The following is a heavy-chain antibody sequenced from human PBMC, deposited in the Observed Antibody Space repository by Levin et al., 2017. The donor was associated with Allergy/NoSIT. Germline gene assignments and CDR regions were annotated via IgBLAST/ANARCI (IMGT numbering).Heavy chain of an antibody. CDR2: IYYSGST. Sequence: SETLSLTCTVSGGSISSRNYYWGWIRQPPGTGLEWIGSIYYSGSTSYKPSLKSRVTISVDTSKNQFSLKLSSVTAADTAVYYCASPSLGAFDIWGQGTMVTVSS. CDR3: ASPSLGAFDI. D-gene: IGHD2-2*01. J-gene: IGHJ3*02. V-gene: IGHV4-39*01. CDR1: GGSISSRNYY.